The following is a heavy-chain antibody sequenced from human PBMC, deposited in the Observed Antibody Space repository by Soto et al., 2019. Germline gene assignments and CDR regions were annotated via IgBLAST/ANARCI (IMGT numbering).Heavy chain of an antibody. Sequence: QVQLVESGGGVVQPGRSLRLSCAASGFTFSSYGMHWVRQAPGKGLEWVAVISYDGSNKYYADSVKGRFTISRDNSKNTLYLQMNSLRAEDTAVYYCAKPLDSTPRGGHDYWGQGTLVNVSS. J-gene: IGHJ4*02. D-gene: IGHD2-2*01. V-gene: IGHV3-30*18. CDR1: GFTFSSYG. CDR3: AKPLDSTPRGGHDY. CDR2: ISYDGSNK.